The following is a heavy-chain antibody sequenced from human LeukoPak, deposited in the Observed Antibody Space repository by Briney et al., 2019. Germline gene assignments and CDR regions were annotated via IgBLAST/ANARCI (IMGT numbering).Heavy chain of an antibody. D-gene: IGHD2-8*02. CDR2: IRGSDGYT. CDR1: GFTFSSYA. V-gene: IGHV3-23*01. CDR3: AKGRLDPNLVLDH. Sequence: GGSLRLSCAASGFTFSSYAMSWVRQAPGKGLEWVSTIRGSDGYTYYADSVKGRFTISRDNSNNALYLQMNGLRAEDTAVFYCAKGRLDPNLVLDHWGQGTLVTVSS. J-gene: IGHJ4*02.